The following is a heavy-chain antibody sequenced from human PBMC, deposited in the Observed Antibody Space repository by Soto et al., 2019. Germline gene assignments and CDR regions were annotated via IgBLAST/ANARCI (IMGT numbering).Heavy chain of an antibody. CDR3: AKDGGYYDSSGYPSAEYFQH. CDR2: ISYDGSNK. CDR1: GFTFSSYG. J-gene: IGHJ1*01. D-gene: IGHD3-22*01. Sequence: QVQLVESGGGVVQPERSLRLSCAASGFTFSSYGMHWVRQAPGKGLEWVAVISYDGSNKYYADSVKGRFTISRDNSKNTLYLQMNSLRAEDTAVYYCAKDGGYYDSSGYPSAEYFQHWGQGTLVTVSS. V-gene: IGHV3-30*18.